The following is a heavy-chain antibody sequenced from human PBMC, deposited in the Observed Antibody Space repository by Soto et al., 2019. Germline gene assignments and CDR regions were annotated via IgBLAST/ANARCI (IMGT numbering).Heavy chain of an antibody. CDR1: GGSFSGYY. CDR3: AGIVVVVAAEDAFDI. CDR2: INHSGST. J-gene: IGHJ3*02. D-gene: IGHD2-15*01. Sequence: ASETLSLTCAVYGGSFSGYYWSWIRQPPGKGLEWIGEINHSGSTNYNPSLKSRVTISVDTSKNQFSLKLSSVTAADTAVYYCAGIVVVVAAEDAFDIWGQGTMVTVS. V-gene: IGHV4-34*01.